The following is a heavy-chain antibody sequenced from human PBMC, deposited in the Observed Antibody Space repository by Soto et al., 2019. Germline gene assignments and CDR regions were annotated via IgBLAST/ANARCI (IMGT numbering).Heavy chain of an antibody. CDR3: VREEEVLRGVVSLAY. V-gene: IGHV1-18*01. Sequence: QVQMVQSGTEVKKPGASVKVSCKASGYTFTSYGLSWVRQAPGQGLERMGWISAYNGNTKYAQKVQDRVTMTTDTPTNTAYMELRSLRSDDTAVYYCVREEEVLRGVVSLAYWGQGTLVTVSS. D-gene: IGHD3-10*01. CDR1: GYTFTSYG. CDR2: ISAYNGNT. J-gene: IGHJ4*02.